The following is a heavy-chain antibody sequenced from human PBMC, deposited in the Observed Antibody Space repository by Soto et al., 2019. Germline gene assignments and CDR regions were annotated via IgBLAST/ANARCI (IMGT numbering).Heavy chain of an antibody. CDR3: ASYYYDSSGYLDDAFAI. CDR2: IIPIFGTA. J-gene: IGHJ3*02. Sequence: QVQLVQSGAEVKKPGSSVKVSCKASGGTFSSYAISWVRQAPGQGLEWMGGIIPIFGTANYAQKFQGRVTITADESTSTAYMELSSLTSQDTAVYYCASYYYDSSGYLDDAFAIWGQGTMVTVSS. D-gene: IGHD3-22*01. CDR1: GGTFSSYA. V-gene: IGHV1-69*01.